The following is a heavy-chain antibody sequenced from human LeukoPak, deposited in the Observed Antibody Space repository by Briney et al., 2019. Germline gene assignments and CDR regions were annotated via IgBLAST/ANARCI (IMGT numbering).Heavy chain of an antibody. CDR1: GGSISSGGYY. V-gene: IGHV4-31*03. Sequence: SETLSLTCTVSGGSISSGGYYWTWIRQHPGKGLEWIGNTYYSGSTYYNPSLKSRVTISVDTSKNQFSLKLSSVTAADTAVYHCARSKGGYCSSTSCARFDYWGQGTLVTVSS. CDR3: ARSKGGYCSSTSCARFDY. CDR2: TYYSGST. D-gene: IGHD2-2*01. J-gene: IGHJ4*02.